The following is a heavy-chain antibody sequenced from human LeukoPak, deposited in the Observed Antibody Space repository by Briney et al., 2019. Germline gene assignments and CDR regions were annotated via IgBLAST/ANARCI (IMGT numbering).Heavy chain of an antibody. Sequence: SVKVSCKTSGYAFTNYYIHWVRQAPGQGLEWMGGIIPIFGTANYAQKFQGRVTITADESTSTAYMELSSLRSEDTAVYYCARGSITGTTRFDYWGQGTLVTVSS. CDR2: IIPIFGTA. CDR1: GYAFTNYY. V-gene: IGHV1-69*13. CDR3: ARGSITGTTRFDY. J-gene: IGHJ4*02. D-gene: IGHD1-7*01.